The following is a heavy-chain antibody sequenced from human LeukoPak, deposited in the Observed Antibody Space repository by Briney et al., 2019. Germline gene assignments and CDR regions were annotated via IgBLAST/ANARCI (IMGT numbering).Heavy chain of an antibody. Sequence: GGSLRLSCAASGFTFSSYAMSWVRQAPGKGLEWVAVIWYDGSNKYYADSVKGRFTISRDNSKNTLYLQMNSLRAEDTAVYYCARDRLAVAGTPSGYWGQGTLVTVSS. V-gene: IGHV3-33*08. CDR2: IWYDGSNK. D-gene: IGHD6-19*01. CDR1: GFTFSSYA. J-gene: IGHJ4*02. CDR3: ARDRLAVAGTPSGY.